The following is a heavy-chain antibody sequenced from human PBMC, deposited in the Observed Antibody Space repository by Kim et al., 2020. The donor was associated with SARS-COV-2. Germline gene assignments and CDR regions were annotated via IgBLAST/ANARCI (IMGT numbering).Heavy chain of an antibody. CDR3: ARDQRLYCSSTTCWNWFDP. CDR2: IYYSGST. V-gene: IGHV4-31*03. Sequence: SETLSLTCTVSGGSISSGGYYWSWIRQHPGKGLEWIGYIYYSGSTYYNPSLKSRVTISVDTSKNQFSLKLSSVTAADTAVYYCARDQRLYCSSTTCWNWFDPWGQGTLVTVSS. CDR1: GGSISSGGYY. D-gene: IGHD2-2*01. J-gene: IGHJ5*02.